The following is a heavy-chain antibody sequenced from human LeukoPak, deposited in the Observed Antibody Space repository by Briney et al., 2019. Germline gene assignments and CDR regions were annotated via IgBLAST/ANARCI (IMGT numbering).Heavy chain of an antibody. V-gene: IGHV1-58*01. D-gene: IGHD1-26*01. J-gene: IGHJ3*02. CDR2: IVVGSGNT. CDR3: AAPPYSGSYLWAFDI. Sequence: SVKVSCKASGFTFTSSAVQWVRQARGQRLEWIGWIVVGSGNTNYAQKFQERVTITRDMSTSTAYMELSSLRSEDTAVYYCAAPPYSGSYLWAFDIWGQGTMVTVSS. CDR1: GFTFTSSA.